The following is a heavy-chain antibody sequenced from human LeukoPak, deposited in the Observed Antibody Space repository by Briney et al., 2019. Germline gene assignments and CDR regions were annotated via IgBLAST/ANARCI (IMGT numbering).Heavy chain of an antibody. Sequence: PSETLSLTCTVSGGSISSYYWSWIRQPPGKGLEWIGYIYYSGSTNYNPSLKSRVTISVDTSKNQFSLKLSSVTAADTAVYYCAGDILTGYSAFDIWGQGTMVTVSS. V-gene: IGHV4-59*01. D-gene: IGHD3-9*01. CDR2: IYYSGST. CDR1: GGSISSYY. J-gene: IGHJ3*02. CDR3: AGDILTGYSAFDI.